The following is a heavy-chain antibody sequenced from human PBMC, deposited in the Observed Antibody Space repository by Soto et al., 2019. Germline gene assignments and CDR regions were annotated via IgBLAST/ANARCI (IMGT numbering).Heavy chain of an antibody. CDR2: IWYDGSNK. V-gene: IGHV3-33*01. D-gene: IGHD6-19*01. CDR1: GFTFSSYG. J-gene: IGHJ4*02. Sequence: QVQLVESGGGVVQPGRSLRLSCAASGFTFSSYGMHWVRQAPGKGLEWVAVIWYDGSNKYYADSVKGRFTISRDNSKNTLYLQMNSLRAEETAVYYCAREAVAGLDYWGQGTLVTVSS. CDR3: AREAVAGLDY.